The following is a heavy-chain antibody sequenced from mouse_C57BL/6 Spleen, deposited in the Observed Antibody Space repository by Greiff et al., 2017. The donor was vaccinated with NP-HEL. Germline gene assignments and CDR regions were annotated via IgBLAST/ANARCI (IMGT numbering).Heavy chain of an antibody. CDR1: GYTFTSYW. V-gene: IGHV1-52*01. D-gene: IGHD2-1*01. CDR3: ARVYGNYGGYYAMDY. J-gene: IGHJ4*01. Sequence: VQLQQPGAELVRPGSSVKLSCKASGYTFTSYWMHWVKQRPIQGLEWIGNIDPSDSETHYNQKFKDKATLTVDKSSSTAYMQLSSLTSEDSAVYYCARVYGNYGGYYAMDYWGQGTSVTVSS. CDR2: IDPSDSET.